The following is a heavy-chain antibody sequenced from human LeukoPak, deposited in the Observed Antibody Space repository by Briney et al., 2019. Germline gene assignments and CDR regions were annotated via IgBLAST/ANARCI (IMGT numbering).Heavy chain of an antibody. CDR2: MNHSGST. V-gene: IGHV4-34*01. CDR3: ARGKTAMVLGAIYYFDY. CDR1: GGSFSGYY. D-gene: IGHD5-18*01. Sequence: PSETLSLTCAVYGGSFSGYYWSWIRQPPGKGLEWIGEMNHSGSTNYNPSLKSRVTISVDTSKNQFSLKLSSVTAADTAVYYCARGKTAMVLGAIYYFDYWGQGTLVTVSS. J-gene: IGHJ4*02.